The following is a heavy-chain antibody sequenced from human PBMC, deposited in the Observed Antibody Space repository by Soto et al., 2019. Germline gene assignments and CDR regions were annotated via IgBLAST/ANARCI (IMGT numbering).Heavy chain of an antibody. Sequence: GGSLRLSCAASGFTFSSYGMHWVRQAPGKGLEWVAVISYDGSNKYYADSVKGRFTISRDNSKNTLYLQMNSLRAEDTAVYYCAKDFQRGFLEWLLPNYYYYYGMDVWGQGTTVTVSS. V-gene: IGHV3-30*18. CDR2: ISYDGSNK. CDR3: AKDFQRGFLEWLLPNYYYYYGMDV. D-gene: IGHD3-3*01. CDR1: GFTFSSYG. J-gene: IGHJ6*02.